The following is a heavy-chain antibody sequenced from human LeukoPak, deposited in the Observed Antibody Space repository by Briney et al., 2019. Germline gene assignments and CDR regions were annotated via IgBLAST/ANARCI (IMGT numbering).Heavy chain of an antibody. D-gene: IGHD6-19*01. V-gene: IGHV1-18*01. CDR1: GGTFSSYA. CDR2: ISAYNGNT. Sequence: SVNVSCQVSGGTFSSYAISWVRQAPRQGSEWMGWISAYNGNTNNAQKLQGRVTMTTDTSTSTAYMGLRSLRSDDTAVYYCAGSIAVAGTHAFDIWGQGTMVTVSS. J-gene: IGHJ3*02. CDR3: AGSIAVAGTHAFDI.